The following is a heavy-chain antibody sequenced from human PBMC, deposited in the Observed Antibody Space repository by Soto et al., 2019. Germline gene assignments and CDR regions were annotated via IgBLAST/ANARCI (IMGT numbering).Heavy chain of an antibody. D-gene: IGHD5-18*01. Sequence: PSETLSLTCAVYGGSFSGNYWSWIRQPPGKGLEWIGEINHSGSTNYNPSLKNRVTISVYTSKNQFLLKLSSVTAEATAVYYCARCVQLWSQSAYYFDYWGQGTLVTVSS. J-gene: IGHJ4*02. CDR2: INHSGST. V-gene: IGHV4-34*01. CDR1: GGSFSGNY. CDR3: ARCVQLWSQSAYYFDY.